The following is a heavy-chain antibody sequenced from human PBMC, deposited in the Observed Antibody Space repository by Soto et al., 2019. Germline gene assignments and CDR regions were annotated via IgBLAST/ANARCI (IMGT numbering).Heavy chain of an antibody. CDR3: VSLTFGGADNWFDP. CDR2: IYYSGST. J-gene: IGHJ5*02. D-gene: IGHD3-16*01. CDR1: GGSISSGDYD. V-gene: IGHV4-30-4*01. Sequence: SETLSLTTNIPGGSISSGDYDWSWIRQPPGKGLEWIGYIYYSGSTYYNPSLKSRVTISVDTSKNQFSLKLSSVTAADTAVYYCVSLTFGGADNWFDPWGQGTLVTVSS.